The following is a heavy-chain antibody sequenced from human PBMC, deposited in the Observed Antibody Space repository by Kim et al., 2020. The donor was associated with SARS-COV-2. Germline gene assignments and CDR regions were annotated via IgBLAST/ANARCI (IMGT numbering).Heavy chain of an antibody. D-gene: IGHD3-9*01. CDR2: IYYSGST. J-gene: IGHJ5*02. CDR3: ARTYYDILTGPYPNWFDP. CDR1: GGSISSYY. V-gene: IGHV4-59*13. Sequence: SETLSLTCTVSGGSISSYYWSWIRQPPGKGLEWIGYIYYSGSTNYNPSLKSRVTISVDTSKNQFSLKLSSVTAADTAVYYCARTYYDILTGPYPNWFDPWGQGTLVTVSS.